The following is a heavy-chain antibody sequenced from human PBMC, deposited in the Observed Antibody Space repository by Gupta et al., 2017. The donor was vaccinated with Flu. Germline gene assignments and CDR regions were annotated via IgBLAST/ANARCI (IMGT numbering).Heavy chain of an antibody. Sequence: EVQLVESGGGLVQPGRSLRLSCAASGFTFDDYAMHWVRQAPGKGLEWVSGISWNSGSIGYADSVKGRFTISRDNAKNSLYLQMNSLRAEDTALYYCAKDRVRARIGNMDVWCQGTTVTVSS. J-gene: IGHJ6*02. V-gene: IGHV3-9*01. D-gene: IGHD1-26*01. CDR1: GFTFDDYA. CDR3: AKDRVRARIGNMDV. CDR2: ISWNSGSI.